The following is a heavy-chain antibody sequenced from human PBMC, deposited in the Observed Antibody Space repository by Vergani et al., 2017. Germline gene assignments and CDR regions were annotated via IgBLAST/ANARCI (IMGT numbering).Heavy chain of an antibody. J-gene: IGHJ4*02. CDR1: GAPISYWC. Sequence: QVQMQESGPGLVKTSETLSLTCSASGAPISYWCWSWLRQPVGKGLEWIGRLCPSGSTNYKPSLKSRVTMSIDTSKNQFSLKLTSVTAADTAVYYCATGAGPFDIWGQGTLVTVSS. V-gene: IGHV4-4*07. CDR2: LCPSGST. CDR3: ATGAGPFDI. D-gene: IGHD7-27*01.